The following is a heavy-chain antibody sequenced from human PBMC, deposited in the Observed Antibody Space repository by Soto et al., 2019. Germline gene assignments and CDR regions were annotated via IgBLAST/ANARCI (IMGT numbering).Heavy chain of an antibody. CDR3: ERDTQDDYGDYGGDAFDI. CDR2: IYYSGST. D-gene: IGHD4-17*01. J-gene: IGHJ3*02. V-gene: IGHV4-59*01. Sequence: PSETLSLTCTVSGGSISRYYWSWIRQPPGKGLEWIGYIYYSGSTNYNPSLKSRVTISVDTSKNHFTLKVSSVTAADTAVYYCERDTQDDYGDYGGDAFDIWGQGTMVTVSS. CDR1: GGSISRYY.